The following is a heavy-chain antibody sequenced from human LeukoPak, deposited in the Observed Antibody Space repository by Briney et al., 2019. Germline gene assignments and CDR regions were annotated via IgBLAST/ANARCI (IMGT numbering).Heavy chain of an antibody. CDR3: AKAAAVIRGVIDY. CDR1: GFTFDDYA. J-gene: IGHJ4*02. V-gene: IGHV3-43*02. CDR2: ISGDAYTT. D-gene: IGHD3-10*01. Sequence: GGSLRLSCAASGFTFDDYAMLWVREAPGKGLEWVSLISGDAYTTYYADSVKGRFTISRDNSKNSLYLQMNSLRTEDTALYYCAKAAAVIRGVIDYWGQGTLVTVSS.